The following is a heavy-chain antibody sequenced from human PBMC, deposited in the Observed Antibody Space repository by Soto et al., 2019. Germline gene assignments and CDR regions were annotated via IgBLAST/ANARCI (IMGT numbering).Heavy chain of an antibody. Sequence: VACGTSGDISGRWIIINKTPGKGLEWIGSIYYSGSTYYNPSLKSRVTISVDTSKNQFSLKLSSVTAADTAVYYCEGRLVPADYYYGMDVLGKGTTDPV. CDR1: CGTSGDISGR. CDR3: EGRLVPADYYYGMDV. D-gene: IGHD2-21*02. J-gene: IGHJ6*04. V-gene: IGHV4-39*01. CDR2: IYYSGST.